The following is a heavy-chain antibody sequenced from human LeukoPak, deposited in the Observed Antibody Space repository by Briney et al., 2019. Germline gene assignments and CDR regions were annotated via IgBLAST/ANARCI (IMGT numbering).Heavy chain of an antibody. Sequence: PGGSLRLSCAASGFTFSSYAMRWVRQAPGKGLEWVSAIGGSGGSTYYADSVKGRFTISRDNSKNTLYLQMNSLRAEDTAVYYCAKDRGLEALVGATPFDYWGQGTLVTASS. D-gene: IGHD1-26*01. J-gene: IGHJ4*02. CDR2: IGGSGGST. CDR3: AKDRGLEALVGATPFDY. CDR1: GFTFSSYA. V-gene: IGHV3-23*01.